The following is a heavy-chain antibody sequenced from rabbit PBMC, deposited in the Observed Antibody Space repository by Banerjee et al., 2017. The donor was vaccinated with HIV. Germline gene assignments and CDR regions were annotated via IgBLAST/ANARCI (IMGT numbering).Heavy chain of an antibody. D-gene: IGHD6-1*01. CDR3: AREEYVGYGYANL. CDR2: IDAGSNGNT. Sequence: QEQLEESGGGLVKPGGTLELSCKASGFSFSGSYWICWIRQAPGKGLEWIACIDAGSNGNTYYASWAKGRFTVSKTSSTTVTLQMTSLTAADTATYFCAREEYVGYGYANLWGPGTLVTVS. J-gene: IGHJ4*01. V-gene: IGHV1S45*01. CDR1: GFSFSGSYW.